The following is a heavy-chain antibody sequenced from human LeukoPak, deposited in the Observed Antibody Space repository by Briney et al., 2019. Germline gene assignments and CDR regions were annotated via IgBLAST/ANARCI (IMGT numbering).Heavy chain of an antibody. D-gene: IGHD3-10*01. Sequence: ASVKVSCKASGYTFTGYYMHWGRQAPGQGREWMGWINPNSGGTNYAQKFQGRVTMTRDTSISTAYMELSRLRSDDTAVYYCARARFELLWFGELFPTPMDVWGKGTTVTISS. J-gene: IGHJ6*04. CDR2: INPNSGGT. CDR1: GYTFTGYY. V-gene: IGHV1-2*02. CDR3: ARARFELLWFGELFPTPMDV.